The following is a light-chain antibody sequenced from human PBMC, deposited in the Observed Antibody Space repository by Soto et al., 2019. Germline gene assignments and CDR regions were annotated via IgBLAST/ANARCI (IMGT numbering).Light chain of an antibody. Sequence: MTQSPATLSVSPGERATLSCRASQSVSSNLAWYQQKPGKVPKLLIYAASTLQSGVPSRFSGSGSGTDFTLTISSLQPEDVATYYCQKYNSAPRTFGQGTKVEIK. CDR3: QKYNSAPRT. V-gene: IGKV1-27*01. J-gene: IGKJ1*01. CDR2: AAS. CDR1: QSVSSN.